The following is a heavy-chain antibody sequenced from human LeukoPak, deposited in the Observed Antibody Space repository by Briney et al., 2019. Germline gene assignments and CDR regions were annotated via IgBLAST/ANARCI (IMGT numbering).Heavy chain of an antibody. V-gene: IGHV3-23*01. CDR2: ISGSGGST. D-gene: IGHD3-10*01. J-gene: IGHJ4*02. Sequence: GGSLRLSCAASGFTFSSYAMSWVRQAPGKGLEWVSAISGSGGSTYYADSVKGRFTISRDNSKNTLYLQMNSLRAEDTAVYYCAINPYYYGSGSPSSSPRDYWGQGTLVTVSS. CDR3: AINPYYYGSGSPSSSPRDY. CDR1: GFTFSSYA.